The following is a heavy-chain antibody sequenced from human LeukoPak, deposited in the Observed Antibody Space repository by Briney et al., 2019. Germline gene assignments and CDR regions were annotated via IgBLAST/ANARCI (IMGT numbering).Heavy chain of an antibody. V-gene: IGHV1-69*05. Sequence: GASVKVSCKASGGTFSTYAISWVRQAPGQGLEWMGMIIPIFGTTNYAQKFQGRVTISTDESTSTAYMELSSLRSEDTAVYYCARVGGASSNSSAIGSDAFDIWGLGTMVTVSS. CDR3: ARVGGASSNSSAIGSDAFDI. CDR2: IIPIFGTT. D-gene: IGHD2-2*01. CDR1: GGTFSTYA. J-gene: IGHJ3*02.